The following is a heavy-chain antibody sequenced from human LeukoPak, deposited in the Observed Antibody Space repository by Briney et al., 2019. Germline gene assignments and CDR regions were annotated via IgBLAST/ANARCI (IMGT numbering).Heavy chain of an antibody. CDR3: ARVGRNWNYRWFDP. CDR2: IYHSGST. V-gene: IGHV4-30-2*01. J-gene: IGHJ5*02. CDR1: GGTISSGGYA. D-gene: IGHD1-7*01. Sequence: PSETLSLTCAVSGGTISSGGYAWSWIRQPPGKGLEWIGYIYHSGSTYYDPSLKSRVTISVDRSKNQFSLKLSSVTAADTAVYYCARVGRNWNYRWFDPWGQGTLVTVSS.